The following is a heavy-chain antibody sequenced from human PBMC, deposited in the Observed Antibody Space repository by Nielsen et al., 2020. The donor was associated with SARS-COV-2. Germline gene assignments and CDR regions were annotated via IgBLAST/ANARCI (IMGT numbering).Heavy chain of an antibody. CDR1: GGSVSSGSYY. J-gene: IGHJ6*02. V-gene: IGHV4-61*01. D-gene: IGHD2-2*02. CDR3: ARGHTERYCSRTSCYKATSYYYYYGMDV. Sequence: SETLSLTCTVSGGSVSSGSYYWSWIRQPPGKGLEWIGYIYYSGSTNYNPSLKSRVTISVDTSKNQFSLKLSSVTAADTAVYFCARGHTERYCSRTSCYKATSYYYYYGMDVWGQGTTVTVSS. CDR2: IYYSGST.